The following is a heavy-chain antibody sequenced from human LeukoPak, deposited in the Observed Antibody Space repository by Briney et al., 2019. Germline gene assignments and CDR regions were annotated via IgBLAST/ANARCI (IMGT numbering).Heavy chain of an antibody. V-gene: IGHV1-2*02. J-gene: IGHJ4*02. CDR2: INPNSGGT. D-gene: IGHD3-22*01. CDR3: AREFRGVDDYYDSRHFDY. CDR1: GYTFTGYY. Sequence: ASVKVSCKASGYTFTGYYMHWARQAPGQGLEWMGWINPNSGGTNYAQKFQGRVTMIRDTSISTAYMELSRLRSDDTAVYYCAREFRGVDDYYDSRHFDYWGQGTLVTVSS.